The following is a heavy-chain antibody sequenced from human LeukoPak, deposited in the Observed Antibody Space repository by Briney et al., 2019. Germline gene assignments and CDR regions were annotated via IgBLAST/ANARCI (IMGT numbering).Heavy chain of an antibody. Sequence: GGSLRLSCAASGFTFSSYAMHWVRQAPGKGLEWVAVISYDGSNKYYADSVKGRFTISRDNSKNTLYLQMNSLRAEDTAVYYCAKDHYYDFWSGTLSPLDYWGQGTLVTVSS. CDR2: ISYDGSNK. J-gene: IGHJ4*02. CDR1: GFTFSSYA. D-gene: IGHD3-3*01. CDR3: AKDHYYDFWSGTLSPLDY. V-gene: IGHV3-30*04.